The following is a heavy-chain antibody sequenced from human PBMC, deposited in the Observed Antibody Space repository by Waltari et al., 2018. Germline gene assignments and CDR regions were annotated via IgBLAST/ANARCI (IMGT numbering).Heavy chain of an antibody. V-gene: IGHV3-15*01. CDR1: GFTFSNAW. Sequence: EVQLVESGGGLVKPGGSLSLSCAASGFTFSNAWLSWVRQAPGKGLGWVGRIKSKTDGGTTDYAAPVKGRFTISRDDSKNTLYLQMNSLKTEDTAVYYCTTEATDYFDYWGQGTLVTVSS. J-gene: IGHJ4*02. CDR3: TTEATDYFDY. CDR2: IKSKTDGGTT.